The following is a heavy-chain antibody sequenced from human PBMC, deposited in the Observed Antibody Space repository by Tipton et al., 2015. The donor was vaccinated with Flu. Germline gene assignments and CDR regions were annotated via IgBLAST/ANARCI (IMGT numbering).Heavy chain of an antibody. D-gene: IGHD3-10*01. CDR3: TTLSPSSLMGSETLGY. Sequence: SLRLSCAASGFSFGSYSMNWVRQAPGKGLEWVSCITSGSTFIDYADSVKGRFTVSRDNAKNSLYLQMNSLRAEDTAVYYCTTLSPSSLMGSETLGYWGQGTLVTVSS. CDR2: ITSGSTFI. J-gene: IGHJ4*02. CDR1: GFSFGSYS. V-gene: IGHV3-21*01.